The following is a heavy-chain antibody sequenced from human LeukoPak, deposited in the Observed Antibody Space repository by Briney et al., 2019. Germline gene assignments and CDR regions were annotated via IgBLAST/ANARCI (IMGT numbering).Heavy chain of an antibody. CDR1: GFTFSSYA. CDR2: ISASGGST. V-gene: IGHV3-23*01. D-gene: IGHD3-22*01. CDR3: ARGGAYYYDSSGYYGLGN. J-gene: IGHJ4*02. Sequence: GGSLRLSCAASGFTFSSYAMNWVRQAPGKGLEYVSTISASGGSTYYADSVKGRFTISRDNAKNSLYLQMNSLRAEDTAVYYCARGGAYYYDSSGYYGLGNWGQGTLVTVSS.